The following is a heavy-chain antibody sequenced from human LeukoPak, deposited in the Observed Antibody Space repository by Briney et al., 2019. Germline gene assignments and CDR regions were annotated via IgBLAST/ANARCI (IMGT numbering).Heavy chain of an antibody. V-gene: IGHV4-39*07. CDR2: IYYSGST. J-gene: IGHJ4*02. D-gene: IGHD5-12*01. Sequence: SETLSLTCTVSGGSISSSSYYWGWIRQPPGKGLEWIGSIYYSGSTYYNPSLKSRVTISVDTSKNQFSLKLSSVTAADTAVYYCARGDSGYGNFEYWGQGTLVTVSS. CDR3: ARGDSGYGNFEY. CDR1: GGSISSSSYY.